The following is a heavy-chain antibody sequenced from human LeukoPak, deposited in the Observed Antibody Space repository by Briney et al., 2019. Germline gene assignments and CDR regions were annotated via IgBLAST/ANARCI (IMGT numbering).Heavy chain of an antibody. D-gene: IGHD2-2*01. J-gene: IGHJ4*02. V-gene: IGHV3-7*01. Sequence: GGSLRLSCAASGFTFSSYWMSWVRQAPGKGLEWVANIKQDGSEKYYVDSVKGRFTISRDNAKNSLYLQMNSLRAEDTAVYYCARDHCSSTSCYRGGFDYWGQGTLVTVSS. CDR3: ARDHCSSTSCYRGGFDY. CDR2: IKQDGSEK. CDR1: GFTFSSYW.